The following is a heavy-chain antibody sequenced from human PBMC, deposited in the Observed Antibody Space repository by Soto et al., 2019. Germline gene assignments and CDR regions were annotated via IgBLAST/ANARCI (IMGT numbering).Heavy chain of an antibody. J-gene: IGHJ5*02. Sequence: SGLYGPEHRQTTRKGLEWMGEINHVGGTNYNPSLKRRVTMSVDTSQNQFSLRLISVTAADTAMYFCARISYQSPSSVPSLAPWGRRTLVT. CDR2: INHVGGT. V-gene: IGHV4-34*01. D-gene: IGHD3-16*02. CDR1: SGLY. CDR3: ARISYQSPSSVPSLAP.